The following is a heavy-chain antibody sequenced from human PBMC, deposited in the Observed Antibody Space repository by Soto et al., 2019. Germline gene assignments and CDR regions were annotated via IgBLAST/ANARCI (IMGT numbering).Heavy chain of an antibody. D-gene: IGHD3-10*01. J-gene: IGHJ6*02. Sequence: EVQLVESGGGLVKPEGSLRLSCISSGFTFRTYTMNWVRQAPGKGLEWVPGIRGFSPYTFYAESVKGRFTISRDNAKNSLYLQMNSLRAEDTAVYYCARDRGYDAHNYYYNAMDVWGQGTTVTVSS. CDR2: IRGFSPYT. CDR1: GFTFRTYT. CDR3: ARDRGYDAHNYYYNAMDV. V-gene: IGHV3-21*01.